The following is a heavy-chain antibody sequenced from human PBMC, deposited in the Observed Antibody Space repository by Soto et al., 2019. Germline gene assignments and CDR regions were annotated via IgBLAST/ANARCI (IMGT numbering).Heavy chain of an antibody. D-gene: IGHD3-10*01. Sequence: SETLSLTCTVSGGSISSYYWSWIRQPPGKGLEWIGYIYYSGSTNYNPSLKSRVTISVDTSKNQFSLKLSSVTAADTAVYYCARHKSGLLWFGELVPWFDPWGQGTLVTVSS. CDR3: ARHKSGLLWFGELVPWFDP. V-gene: IGHV4-59*08. J-gene: IGHJ5*02. CDR1: GGSISSYY. CDR2: IYYSGST.